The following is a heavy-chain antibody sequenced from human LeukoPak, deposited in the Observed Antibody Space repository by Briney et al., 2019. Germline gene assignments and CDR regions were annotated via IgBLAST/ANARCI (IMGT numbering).Heavy chain of an antibody. CDR1: GFTFSSNF. J-gene: IGHJ6*02. D-gene: IGHD3-3*01. CDR2: IYSNGNG. Sequence: GGSLRLSCAASGFTFSSNFMSWVRQTPGKGLEWVSIIYSNGNGYYAASVEGRFTISRDNSKNTMYLQMNSLRAEDTAVYYCARPLRFNNNMDVWGQGTTVTVSS. CDR3: ARPLRFNNNMDV. V-gene: IGHV3-53*01.